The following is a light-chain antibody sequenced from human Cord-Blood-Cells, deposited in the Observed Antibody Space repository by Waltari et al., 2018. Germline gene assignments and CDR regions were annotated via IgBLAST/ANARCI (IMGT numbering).Light chain of an antibody. CDR3: QQSYSTPPT. CDR2: AAS. CDR1: QSISSY. J-gene: IGKJ1*01. V-gene: IGKV1-39*01. Sequence: DTQTTPPPSSLSASVGDTVTLTCRASQSISSYLNWYQQKPGKAPKLLIYAASSLQSGVPSRFSGSGSGTDFTLTISSLQPEDFATYYCQQSYSTPPTFGQGTKVEIK.